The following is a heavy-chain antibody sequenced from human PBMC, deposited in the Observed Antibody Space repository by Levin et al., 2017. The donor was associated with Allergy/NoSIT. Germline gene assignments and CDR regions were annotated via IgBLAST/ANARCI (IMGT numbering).Heavy chain of an antibody. CDR1: GYTLTELS. CDR2: FDPEDGER. Sequence: ASVKVSCKVSGYTLTELSIHWVRQAPGKGLEWMGSFDPEDGERLYAQKFQGRVTMTEDTSTDTAYMELSSLRSEDTAVYYCAIMVKDYGLDVWGQGTTVTVS. D-gene: IGHD4/OR15-4a*01. V-gene: IGHV1-24*01. J-gene: IGHJ6*02. CDR3: AIMVKDYGLDV.